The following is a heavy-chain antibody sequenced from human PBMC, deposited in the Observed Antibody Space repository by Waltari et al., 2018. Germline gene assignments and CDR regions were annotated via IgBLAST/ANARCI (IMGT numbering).Heavy chain of an antibody. CDR1: GYTFSAYS. D-gene: IGHD4-4*01. V-gene: IGHV1-2*02. Sequence: VQLVQSGAEMRKPGASVKVSCQPAGYTFSAYSVYCLRQPAGQGLEWMRWIKPKSVDTHYEQNFQGRATMTRDTSISTVYMELSRLTSDDTAVYYCARDLMTTVTTEFYFDYWGQGTLVIISS. J-gene: IGHJ4*02. CDR3: ARDLMTTVTTEFYFDY. CDR2: IKPKSVDT.